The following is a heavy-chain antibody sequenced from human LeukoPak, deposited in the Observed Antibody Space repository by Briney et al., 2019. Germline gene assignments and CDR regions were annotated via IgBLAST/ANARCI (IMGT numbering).Heavy chain of an antibody. CDR3: ARGRWSIAARRYYYYYMDV. CDR2: INHSGST. Sequence: PSETLSLTCAVYGGSFSGYYWSWIRQPPGKGLEWIGEINHSGSTNYNPSLKSRVTISVDTSKNQFSLKLSSVTAADTAVYYCARGRWSIAARRYYYYYMDVWGKGTTVTVSS. CDR1: GGSFSGYY. V-gene: IGHV4-34*01. D-gene: IGHD6-6*01. J-gene: IGHJ6*03.